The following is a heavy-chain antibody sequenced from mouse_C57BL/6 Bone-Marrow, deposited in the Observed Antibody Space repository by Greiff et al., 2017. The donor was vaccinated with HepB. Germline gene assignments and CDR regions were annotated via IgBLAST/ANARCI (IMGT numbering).Heavy chain of an antibody. Sequence: EVKVVESEGGLVQPGSSMKLSCTASGFTFSDYYMAWVRQVPEKGLEWVANINYDGSSTYYLDSLKSRFIISRDNAKNILYLQMSSLKSEDTATYYCARGRNYGAFDYWGQGTTLTVSS. CDR1: GFTFSDYY. V-gene: IGHV5-16*01. CDR2: INYDGSST. D-gene: IGHD1-1*01. J-gene: IGHJ2*01. CDR3: ARGRNYGAFDY.